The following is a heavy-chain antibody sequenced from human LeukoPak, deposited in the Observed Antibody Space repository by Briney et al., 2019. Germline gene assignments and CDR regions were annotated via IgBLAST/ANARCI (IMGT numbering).Heavy chain of an antibody. Sequence: SETLSLTCTVSDGSISGYSWSWIRQPAGKGLDWIGRIYTSGSTNYNPSLKSRVTISVDTSKNQFSLKLSSVTAADTAVYYCARQGAFREAYFDYWGQGTLVTVSS. CDR3: ARQGAFREAYFDY. CDR1: DGSISGYS. D-gene: IGHD1-26*01. V-gene: IGHV4-4*07. CDR2: IYTSGST. J-gene: IGHJ4*02.